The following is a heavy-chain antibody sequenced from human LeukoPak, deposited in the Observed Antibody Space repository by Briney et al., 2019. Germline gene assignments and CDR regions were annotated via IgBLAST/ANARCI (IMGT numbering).Heavy chain of an antibody. D-gene: IGHD6-13*01. CDR3: ARDRGVSGFDY. V-gene: IGHV4-39*07. Sequence: SETLSLTCTVSGGSIISTIYYWGWIRQSPGKGLDWIGSISYSGSSFCKPSLKSRVTIAVDTSKNQFSLRLSSVTAPDTAFYYCARDRGVSGFDYWGQGTLVTVSS. J-gene: IGHJ4*02. CDR2: ISYSGSS. CDR1: GGSIISTIYY.